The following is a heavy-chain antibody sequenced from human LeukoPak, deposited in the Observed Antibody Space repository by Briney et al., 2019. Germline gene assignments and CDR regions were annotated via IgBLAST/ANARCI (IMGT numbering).Heavy chain of an antibody. CDR1: GFTFTSSA. CDR3: AFMITFGGVIVDY. J-gene: IGHJ4*02. V-gene: IGHV1-58*01. D-gene: IGHD3-16*02. Sequence: SVKVSCKASGFTFTSSAVQWVRQARGQRLEWIGWIVVGSGNTNCAQKFQERVTITRDMSTSTAYMELSSLRSEDTAVYYCAFMITFGGVIVDYWGQGTLVTVSS. CDR2: IVVGSGNT.